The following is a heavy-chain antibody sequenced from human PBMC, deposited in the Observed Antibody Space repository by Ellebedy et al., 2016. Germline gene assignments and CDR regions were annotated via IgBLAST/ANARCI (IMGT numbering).Heavy chain of an antibody. D-gene: IGHD3-22*01. V-gene: IGHV3-11*01. CDR3: ARDRHYYDSSGYPLI. CDR2: ISSSGSTI. J-gene: IGHJ4*02. CDR1: GFTFSDYY. Sequence: GESLKISCAASGFTFSDYYMSWIRQAPGKGLEWVSYISSSGSTIYYADSVKGRFTISRDNAKNSLYLQMNSLRAEDTAVYYCARDRHYYDSSGYPLIWGQGTLVTVSS.